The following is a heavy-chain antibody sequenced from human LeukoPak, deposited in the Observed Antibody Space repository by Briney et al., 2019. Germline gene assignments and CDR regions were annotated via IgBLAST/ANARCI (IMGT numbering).Heavy chain of an antibody. CDR2: TYYRSRWYN. CDR3: ARVSAWYEFDY. D-gene: IGHD6-19*01. Sequence: SRTLSLTCAISGDSVSNNSAAWTWIRQSPSRGLEWLGRTYYRSRWYNDYAVSVKSRIIINPDTSKNQFSLQLNSVTPEDTAVYYCARVSAWYEFDYWGQGTLVTVSS. J-gene: IGHJ4*02. V-gene: IGHV6-1*01. CDR1: GDSVSNNSAA.